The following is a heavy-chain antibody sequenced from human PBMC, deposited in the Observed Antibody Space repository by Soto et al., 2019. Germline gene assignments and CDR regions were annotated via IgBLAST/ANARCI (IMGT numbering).Heavy chain of an antibody. D-gene: IGHD3-22*01. V-gene: IGHV3-23*01. Sequence: PGGSLRLSCTASGFTFSDYAMSWVRQPPGKGLEWVSVISAGGSTYYADSVKGRFTVSRANSKNTLYLQMDSLRAADTAVYYCARVGPWVPYYYDSSPYTFENWFDPWGQGTLVTVSS. J-gene: IGHJ5*02. CDR1: GFTFSDYA. CDR2: ISAGGST. CDR3: ARVGPWVPYYYDSSPYTFENWFDP.